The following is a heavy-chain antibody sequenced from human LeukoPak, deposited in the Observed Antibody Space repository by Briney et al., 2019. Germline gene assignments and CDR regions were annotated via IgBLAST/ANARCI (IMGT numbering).Heavy chain of an antibody. CDR1: GGSISSGSYY. J-gene: IGHJ4*02. Sequence: SQTLSLTCTVSGGSISSGSYYWSWIRQPAGKGLEWIGRIYTSGSTNYNPSLKSRVTISVDTSKNQSSLKLSSVTAADTAVYYCAGESEMATIDYWGQGTLVTVSS. V-gene: IGHV4-61*02. D-gene: IGHD5-24*01. CDR2: IYTSGST. CDR3: AGESEMATIDY.